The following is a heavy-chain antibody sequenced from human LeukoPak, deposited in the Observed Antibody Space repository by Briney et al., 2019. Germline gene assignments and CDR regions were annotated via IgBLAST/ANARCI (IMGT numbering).Heavy chain of an antibody. D-gene: IGHD6-19*01. J-gene: IGHJ3*02. Sequence: GGSLRLSRAASVFTFSTYAMSWVRQAPGKGLEWVAVISYDGSNKYYADSVKGRFTISRDNSKNTLYLQMNSLRAEDTAVYYCARGAVAGTWPGAFDIWGQGTMVTVSS. CDR3: ARGAVAGTWPGAFDI. CDR1: VFTFSTYA. V-gene: IGHV3-30-3*01. CDR2: ISYDGSNK.